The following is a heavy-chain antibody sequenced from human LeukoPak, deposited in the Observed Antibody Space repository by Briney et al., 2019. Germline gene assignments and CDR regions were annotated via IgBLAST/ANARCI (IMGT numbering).Heavy chain of an antibody. J-gene: IGHJ4*02. CDR1: GFTFSSYA. Sequence: GGSLRLSCAASGFTFSSYAMSWVRQASGKGLEWVSDISGGGDRTYYADSVKGRFTISRDNSMNTLYLQMNSLRAEDTAVYYCAKVGTYDIVTDYSPHPDYWGQGTLVTVSS. V-gene: IGHV3-23*01. D-gene: IGHD3-9*01. CDR3: AKVGTYDIVTDYSPHPDY. CDR2: ISGGGDRT.